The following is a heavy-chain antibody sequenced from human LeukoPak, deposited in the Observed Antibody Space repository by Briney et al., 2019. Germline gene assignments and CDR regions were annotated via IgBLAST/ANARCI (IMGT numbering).Heavy chain of an antibody. CDR2: ISSSSSYI. J-gene: IGHJ3*02. V-gene: IGHV3-21*01. CDR3: ARDFWSGFDAFDI. D-gene: IGHD3-3*01. CDR1: GFTFSSYS. Sequence: GGSLRLSCAASGFTFSSYSMNWVRQAPGKGLEWVSSISSSSSYIYYADSVKGRFTISRDNAKNSLYLQMNSLRAEDTAVYYCARDFWSGFDAFDIWGQGTMVTVSS.